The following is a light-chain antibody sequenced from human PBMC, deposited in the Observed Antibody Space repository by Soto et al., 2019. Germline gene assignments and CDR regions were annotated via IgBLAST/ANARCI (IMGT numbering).Light chain of an antibody. CDR3: QQYNSYWLT. Sequence: DIQLTQSPSTLSASVGDRVTITCRASQSISSWLAWYQQKPGKAPKLLIYKASSLESGVPSRFSGSGSGTEFTLTISSLQPDDFATYYCQQYNSYWLTFGGGTKVEIK. V-gene: IGKV1-5*03. J-gene: IGKJ4*01. CDR1: QSISSW. CDR2: KAS.